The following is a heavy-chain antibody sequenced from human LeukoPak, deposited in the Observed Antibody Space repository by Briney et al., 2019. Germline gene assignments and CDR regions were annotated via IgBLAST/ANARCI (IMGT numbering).Heavy chain of an antibody. V-gene: IGHV1-2*06. CDR1: GYTFTGYY. J-gene: IGHJ4*02. CDR3: ATERLRSLYCFDY. CDR2: INPNSGGT. Sequence: ASVKVSCKASGYTFTGYYMHWVRQAPGQGLEWMGRINPNSGGTNYAQKFQGRVTMSRDTSINTAYMELSRLRSDDTAVYYCATERLRSLYCFDYWGQGTLVTVSP. D-gene: IGHD4-17*01.